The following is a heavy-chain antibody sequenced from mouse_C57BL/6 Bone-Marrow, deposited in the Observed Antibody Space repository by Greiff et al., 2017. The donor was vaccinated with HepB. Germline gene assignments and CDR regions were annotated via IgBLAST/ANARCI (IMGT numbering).Heavy chain of an antibody. V-gene: IGHV1-52*01. CDR3: ARSRRIYYPYYFDY. CDR2: IDPSDSET. Sequence: QVQLQQPGAELVRPGSSVKLSCKASGYTFTSYWLHWVKQRPIQGLEWIGNIDPSDSETHYNQKFKDKATLTVDKSYSTAYMQLSSLTSEDSAVYYCARSRRIYYPYYFDYWGQGTTLTVSS. D-gene: IGHD1-1*01. CDR1: GYTFTSYW. J-gene: IGHJ2*01.